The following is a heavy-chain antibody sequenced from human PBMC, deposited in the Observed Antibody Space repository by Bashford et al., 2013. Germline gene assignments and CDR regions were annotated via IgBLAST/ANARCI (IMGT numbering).Heavy chain of an antibody. J-gene: IGHJ5*02. D-gene: IGHD3-10*01. CDR2: IFSYKGDT. CDR1: GYTFSSSKYA. CDR3: ARDGSGSYEYNWFDP. V-gene: IGHV1-3*04. Sequence: VASVKVSCKASGYTFSSSKYAINWVRQAPGQGLEWMGWIFSYKGDTNYAQKFQGRVTITRDTSASTAYMELSSLRSEDTAVYYCARDGSGSYEYNWFDPVGQGTLVTVSS.